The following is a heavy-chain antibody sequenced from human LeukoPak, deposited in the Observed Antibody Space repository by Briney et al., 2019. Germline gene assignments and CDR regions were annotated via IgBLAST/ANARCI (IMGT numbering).Heavy chain of an antibody. CDR1: GFTFSSYA. D-gene: IGHD3-10*01. CDR2: ISYDGSNK. V-gene: IGHV3-30*04. J-gene: IGHJ4*02. CDR3: ARDRAWDY. Sequence: GRSLRLSCAASGFTFSSYAMHWVRQAPGKGLEWVAVISYDGSNKYCADSVKGRFTISRDNSKNTLYLQMNSLRAEDTAVYYCARDRAWDYWGQGTLVTVSS.